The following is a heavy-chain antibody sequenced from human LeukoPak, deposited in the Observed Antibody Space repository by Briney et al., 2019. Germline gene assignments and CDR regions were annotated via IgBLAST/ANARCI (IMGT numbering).Heavy chain of an antibody. CDR2: IYYSGTT. J-gene: IGHJ5*02. Sequence: PSETLSLTCAVSGYPIRSDYYLGWIRQSPGKGLEWIGSIYYSGTTYYSPSLKSRVTISVDTSKNHFSLKLSSVTAADTAVYYCARDGVAVAGTWGYWFDPWRQGTQVSVSS. D-gene: IGHD6-13*01. V-gene: IGHV4-38-2*02. CDR3: ARDGVAVAGTWGYWFDP. CDR1: GYPIRSDYY.